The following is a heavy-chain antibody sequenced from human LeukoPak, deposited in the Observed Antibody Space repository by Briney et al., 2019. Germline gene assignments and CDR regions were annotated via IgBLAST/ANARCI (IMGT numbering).Heavy chain of an antibody. J-gene: IGHJ4*02. Sequence: PGRSLRLSCAASGFTFSSYGMHWVRQAPGKGLEWVAVISYDGSNKYYADSVKGRFTISRDNSKNTLYLQMNSLRAEDTAVYYCARGSLRYFDWLSHTPYYFDYWGQGTLVTVSS. CDR3: ARGSLRYFDWLSHTPYYFDY. CDR2: ISYDGSNK. CDR1: GFTFSSYG. V-gene: IGHV3-30*03. D-gene: IGHD3-9*01.